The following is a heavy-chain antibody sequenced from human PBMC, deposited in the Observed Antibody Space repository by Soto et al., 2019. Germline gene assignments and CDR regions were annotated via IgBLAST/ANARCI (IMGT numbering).Heavy chain of an antibody. CDR3: ARDPPPRYGSSGYYSVLVY. CDR1: GFTFSTYE. V-gene: IGHV3-48*03. J-gene: IGHJ4*02. Sequence: EVQLAESGGGLVQPGGSLRLSCAASGFTFSTYEMNWVRQAPGQGLEWVSYIDTRGSTIYYADSVKGRFTISRDNAKNTLYLHMNSLRAEDTAIYYCARDPPPRYGSSGYYSVLVYWGQGTLVTVSS. D-gene: IGHD3-22*01. CDR2: IDTRGSTI.